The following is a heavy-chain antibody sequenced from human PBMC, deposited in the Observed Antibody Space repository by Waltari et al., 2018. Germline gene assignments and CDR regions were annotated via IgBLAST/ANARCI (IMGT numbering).Heavy chain of an antibody. Sequence: EVQLLESGGGLVQPGGSLRLSCAASGFTFSSSAMPWVRQAPGKGLEWVSAISGSGGSTYYADSVKGRFTISRDNSKNTLYLQMNSLRAEDTAVYYCAKESWEWELLDYWGQGTLVTVSS. CDR1: GFTFSSSA. CDR3: AKESWEWELLDY. D-gene: IGHD1-26*01. J-gene: IGHJ4*02. CDR2: ISGSGGST. V-gene: IGHV3-23*01.